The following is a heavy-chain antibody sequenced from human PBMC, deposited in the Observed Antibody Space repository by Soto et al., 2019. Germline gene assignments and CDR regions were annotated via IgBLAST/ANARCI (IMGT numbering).Heavy chain of an antibody. CDR1: GYTFTGHY. Sequence: ASVKVSCKASGYTFTGHYIHWVRQAPEQGPEWMGEIGPESGATRYAQKFQGRVTMTRDMSITTVYMELNNLSPDGTAVYYCGRGRSGQIVVFYWGQGTPVTVSS. CDR2: IGPESGAT. V-gene: IGHV1-2*02. D-gene: IGHD5-12*01. CDR3: GRGRSGQIVVFY. J-gene: IGHJ4*02.